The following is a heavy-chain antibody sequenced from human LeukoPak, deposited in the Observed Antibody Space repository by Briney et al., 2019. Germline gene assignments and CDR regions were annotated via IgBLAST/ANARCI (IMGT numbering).Heavy chain of an antibody. CDR1: VGSFSGYY. D-gene: IGHD6-19*01. CDR3: AREPRLSSGWSIYY. J-gene: IGHJ4*02. Sequence: KPSETLSLTCAVYVGSFSGYYWSWIRQPPGKGLEWIGYIYHSGNTYYNPSLKSRVTISVDRSKNQFSLKLNSVTAADTAVYYCAREPRLSSGWSIYYWGQGTLVTVSS. CDR2: IYHSGNT. V-gene: IGHV4-34*01.